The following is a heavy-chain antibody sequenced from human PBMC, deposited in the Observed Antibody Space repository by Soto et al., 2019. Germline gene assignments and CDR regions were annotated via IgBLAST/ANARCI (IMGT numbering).Heavy chain of an antibody. V-gene: IGHV3-23*01. CDR2: ISQHGDQT. CDR1: GFIFTTYT. D-gene: IGHD6-19*01. CDR3: ANFDYQWLVPGARSY. Sequence: PGGSLRLSCAASGFIFTTYTMNWVRQVPGKGLEWVSGISQHGDQTWYTDSVKGRFTISRDNAKNSLYLQMNSLRAEDTAVYYCANFDYQWLVPGARSYWGQGTLVTVSS. J-gene: IGHJ4*02.